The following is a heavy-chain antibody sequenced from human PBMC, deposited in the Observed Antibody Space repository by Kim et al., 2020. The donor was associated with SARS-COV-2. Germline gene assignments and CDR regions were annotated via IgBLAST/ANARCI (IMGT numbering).Heavy chain of an antibody. V-gene: IGHV4-59*01. Sequence: NPSLKSRVTISVDTSKNQFSLKLSSVTAADTAVYYCAGTNWLPPLGYFGLWGRGTLVTVSS. D-gene: IGHD3-9*01. J-gene: IGHJ2*01. CDR3: AGTNWLPPLGYFGL.